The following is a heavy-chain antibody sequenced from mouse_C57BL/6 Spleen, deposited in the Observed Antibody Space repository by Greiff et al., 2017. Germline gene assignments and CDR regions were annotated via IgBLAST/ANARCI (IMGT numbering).Heavy chain of an antibody. J-gene: IGHJ4*01. CDR1: GYTFTSYW. V-gene: IGHV1-55*01. D-gene: IGHD2-5*01. CDR3: GRWEYDSNYDAMGD. Sequence: QVQLQQPGAELVKPGASVKMSCKASGYTFTSYWITWVKQRPGQGLEWIGDLYPGSGSTNYNEKFKSKATLTVDTSSSTAYMQLSSLTSADAAVYYGGRWEYDSNYDAMGDWGQGASVTVAS. CDR2: LYPGSGST.